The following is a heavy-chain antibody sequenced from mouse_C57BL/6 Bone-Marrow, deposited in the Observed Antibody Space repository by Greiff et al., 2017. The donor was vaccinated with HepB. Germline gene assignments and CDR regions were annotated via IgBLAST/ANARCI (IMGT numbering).Heavy chain of an antibody. D-gene: IGHD1-1*01. J-gene: IGHJ2*01. CDR3: AVPYGSSHY. Sequence: VMLVESGPELVKPGASVKISCKASGYAFSSSWMNWVKQRPGKGLEWIGRIYPGDGDTNYNGKFKGKATLTADKSSSTAYMQLSSLTSEDSAVYFCAVPYGSSHYWGQGTTLTVSS. CDR2: IYPGDGDT. V-gene: IGHV1-82*01. CDR1: GYAFSSSW.